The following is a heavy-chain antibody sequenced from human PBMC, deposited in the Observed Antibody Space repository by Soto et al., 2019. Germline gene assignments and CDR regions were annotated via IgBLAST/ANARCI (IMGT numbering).Heavy chain of an antibody. Sequence: QVQLQESGPGLVKPSETLSLTCTVSGGSISSYYWSWIRQPPGKGLEWIGYIYYSGSTNYNPPLKSRVTISVDTSKNQFSLKLSSVTAADTAVYYCARRYGGNFDYWGQGTLVTVSS. D-gene: IGHD3-16*01. J-gene: IGHJ4*02. CDR2: IYYSGST. CDR1: GGSISSYY. CDR3: ARRYGGNFDY. V-gene: IGHV4-59*01.